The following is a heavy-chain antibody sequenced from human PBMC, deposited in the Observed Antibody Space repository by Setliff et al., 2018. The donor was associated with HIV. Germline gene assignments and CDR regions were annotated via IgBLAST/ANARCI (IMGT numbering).Heavy chain of an antibody. Sequence: LSLTCSVYTESLTRYDWAWIRQSPEKGLEWIGEIDDSGSIIYNPSLQSRVTMSVDTSKNQFSLKVRSLTAADTGLYYCARVKSIKTTLVRLWPRFDLWGQGTQVTVS. CDR3: ARVKSIKTTLVRLWPRFDL. CDR2: IDDSGSI. D-gene: IGHD3-10*01. J-gene: IGHJ5*02. CDR1: TESLTRYD. V-gene: IGHV4-34*01.